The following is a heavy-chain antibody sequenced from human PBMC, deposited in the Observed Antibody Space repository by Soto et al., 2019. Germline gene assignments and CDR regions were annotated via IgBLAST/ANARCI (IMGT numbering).Heavy chain of an antibody. Sequence: SETLSLTCAVYGGSFSGYYWSWIRQPPGKGLEWIGEINHSGSTNYNPSLKSRVTISVDTSKNQFSLKLSPVTAADTAVYYCASLSSGWYKSWGQGTLVTVSS. D-gene: IGHD6-19*01. CDR3: ASLSSGWYKS. J-gene: IGHJ5*02. V-gene: IGHV4-34*01. CDR1: GGSFSGYY. CDR2: INHSGST.